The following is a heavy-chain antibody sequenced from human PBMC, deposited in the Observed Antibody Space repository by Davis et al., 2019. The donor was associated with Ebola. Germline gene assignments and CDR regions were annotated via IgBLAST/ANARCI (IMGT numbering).Heavy chain of an antibody. D-gene: IGHD6-13*01. CDR2: IWYDGSNK. Sequence: PGGSLRLSCAASGFTFSSYAMSWVRQAPGKGLEWVAVIWYDGSNKYYADSVKGRFTISRDNSKNTLYLQMNSLRAEDTAVYYCARDRAYSSSWYENYYYGMDVWGQGTTVTVSS. V-gene: IGHV3-33*08. CDR3: ARDRAYSSSWYENYYYGMDV. CDR1: GFTFSSYA. J-gene: IGHJ6*02.